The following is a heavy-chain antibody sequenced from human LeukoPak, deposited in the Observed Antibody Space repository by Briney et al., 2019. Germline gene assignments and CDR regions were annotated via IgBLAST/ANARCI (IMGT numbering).Heavy chain of an antibody. D-gene: IGHD5-12*01. J-gene: IGHJ4*02. CDR3: ASLNSGYGPRDFDY. Sequence: GGSLRLSCAASGFSFSSIWMSWVRQAPGKGLEWVANIKEDGSEEKYVDSVKGRFTISRDNAGNLLYLQMNSLRAEDTAVYYCASLNSGYGPRDFDYWGQGTLVTVSS. V-gene: IGHV3-7*05. CDR1: GFSFSSIW. CDR2: IKEDGSEE.